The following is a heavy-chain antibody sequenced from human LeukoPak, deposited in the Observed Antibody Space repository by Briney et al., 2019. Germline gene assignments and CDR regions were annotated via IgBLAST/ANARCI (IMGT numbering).Heavy chain of an antibody. J-gene: IGHJ6*04. CDR3: ARAKTLYCSSTSCHYYYGMDV. Sequence: SGTLCLSCAHTAGSPNSHHRSWLRQPPANDLKRHRYIYYSGSTNYNPSLRSRVTISVDTSKNQFSLKLSSVTAADTAVYYCARAKTLYCSSTSCHYYYGMDVWGKGTTVTVSS. V-gene: IGHV4-59*11. D-gene: IGHD2-2*01. CDR2: IYYSGST. CDR1: AGSPNSHH.